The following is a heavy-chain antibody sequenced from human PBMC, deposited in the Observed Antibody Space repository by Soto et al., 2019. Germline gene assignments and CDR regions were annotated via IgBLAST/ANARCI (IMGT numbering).Heavy chain of an antibody. Sequence: SETLSLTCTVSGGSISSYYWSWIRQPPGKGLEWIGYIYYSGSTNYDPSLKSRVTISVDTSKNQFSLKLSSVTAADTAVCYCARGRVATGFAXDIWGQWTMVT. CDR2: IYYSGST. J-gene: IGHJ3*02. CDR1: GGSISSYY. CDR3: ARGRVATGFAXDI. V-gene: IGHV4-59*01. D-gene: IGHD5-12*01.